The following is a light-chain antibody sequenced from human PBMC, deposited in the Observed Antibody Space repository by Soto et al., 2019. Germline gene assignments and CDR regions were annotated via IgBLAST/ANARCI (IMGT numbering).Light chain of an antibody. CDR2: GAS. V-gene: IGKV3-15*01. CDR3: PQYNKWLT. Sequence: LVLSLAAATLSVSPGVTATLSCRASQSVVTGLAWYQQKPGQAPRLLIYGASSRATGIPARFSGSGSGTEFTLTISSLQSEDFALYYWPQYNKWLTFGGGTNVDIK. CDR1: QSVVTG. J-gene: IGKJ4*01.